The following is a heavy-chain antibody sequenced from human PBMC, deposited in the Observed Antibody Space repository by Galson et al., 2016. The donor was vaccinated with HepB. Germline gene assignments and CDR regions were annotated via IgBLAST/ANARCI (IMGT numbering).Heavy chain of an antibody. Sequence: SCKASGGTLKSYSVIWVRHAPGQGLEWLGGLIPMTGTANSAQKFQGRVTITADESANTVYLELGSLKSDDTAVYYCARGCSSDTCHLNWFDPWGQGTLVTVSS. J-gene: IGHJ5*02. V-gene: IGHV1-69*01. CDR1: GGTLKSYS. CDR2: LIPMTGTA. D-gene: IGHD3-22*01. CDR3: ARGCSSDTCHLNWFDP.